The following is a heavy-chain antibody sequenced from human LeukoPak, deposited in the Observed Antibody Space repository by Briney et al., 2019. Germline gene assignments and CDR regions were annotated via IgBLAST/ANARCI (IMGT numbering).Heavy chain of an antibody. J-gene: IGHJ4*02. V-gene: IGHV3-23*01. Sequence: GGSLRLSCAASGFTFSTYAMSWVRQAPGKGLEWVSAITGSADRTHYADSVKGRFTISRYNSKNIVYLQMNSLRAKDTAVYFCARPQVVVLNPFDYWGQGTLVTVSS. D-gene: IGHD3-10*01. CDR2: ITGSADRT. CDR3: ARPQVVVLNPFDY. CDR1: GFTFSTYA.